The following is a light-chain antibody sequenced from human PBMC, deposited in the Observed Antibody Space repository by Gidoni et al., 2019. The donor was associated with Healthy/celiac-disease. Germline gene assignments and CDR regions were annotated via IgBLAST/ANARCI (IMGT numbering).Light chain of an antibody. CDR1: SGINVSTYR. CDR3: MIWHSSAWV. CDR2: YKSDSDK. V-gene: IGLV5-45*03. J-gene: IGLJ3*02. Sequence: QAVPTEPSPLHGSTGASASLTCTVRSGINVSTYRIYLYQQKTGSPPQYLLRYKSDSDKQQGSGVPSRFSGSKDASANAVILLISGLQSEDEADYYCMIWHSSAWVFGGGTKLTVL.